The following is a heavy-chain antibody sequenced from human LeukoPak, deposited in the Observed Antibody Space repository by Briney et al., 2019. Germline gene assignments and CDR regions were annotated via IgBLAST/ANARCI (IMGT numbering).Heavy chain of an antibody. CDR1: GFTFSSYA. J-gene: IGHJ4*02. CDR2: ISGSGGST. V-gene: IGHV3-23*01. Sequence: HPGGSLRLSCAASGFTFSSYAMSWVRQAPGKGLEWVSGISGSGGSTYSADSVKGRFTISRDQYKHTLYLQMNSLRAEDTAIYYCAKDPAVTPQFYFDSWGQGTLVTVSS. CDR3: AKDPAVTPQFYFDS. D-gene: IGHD4-17*01.